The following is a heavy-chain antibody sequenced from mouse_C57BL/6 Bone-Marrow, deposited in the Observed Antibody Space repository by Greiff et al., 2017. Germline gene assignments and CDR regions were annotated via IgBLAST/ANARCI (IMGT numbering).Heavy chain of an antibody. V-gene: IGHV1-55*01. CDR2: IYPGSGST. D-gene: IGHD2-4*01. J-gene: IGHJ2*01. CDR1: GYTFTSYW. CDR3: ARKLIY. Sequence: VQLQQPGAELVKPGASVKMSCKASGYTFTSYWITWVKQRPGQGLEWIGDIYPGSGSTNYDEKFKSKATLTVDTSSSTAYMQLSILPSEDSAVYYCARKLIYWGQGTTLTVSS.